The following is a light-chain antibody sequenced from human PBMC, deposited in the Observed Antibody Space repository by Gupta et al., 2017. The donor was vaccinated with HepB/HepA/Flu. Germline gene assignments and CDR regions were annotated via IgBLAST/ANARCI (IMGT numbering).Light chain of an antibody. CDR3: NSRDSSGNHWV. CDR1: SLRSYY. J-gene: IGLJ3*02. CDR2: GKN. V-gene: IGLV3-19*01. Sequence: SSXLTXXPXVXVXXGXXVXITCQGDSLRSYYASWYQQKPGQAPVLVIYGKNNRPSGIPDRFSGSSSGNTASLTITGAQAEDEADYYCNSRDSSGNHWVFGGGTKLTVL.